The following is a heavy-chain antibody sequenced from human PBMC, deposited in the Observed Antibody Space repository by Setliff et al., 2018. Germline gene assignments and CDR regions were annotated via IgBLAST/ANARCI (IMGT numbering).Heavy chain of an antibody. CDR2: IKQDGSET. V-gene: IGHV3-7*03. CDR1: GFIFSSYW. CDR3: AREGIRGYFYYYMDV. J-gene: IGHJ6*03. Sequence: GGSLRLSCAASGFIFSSYWMNWVRQAPGKGLQWVANIKQDGSETYYADSVQGRFTISRDKNSLYLQMHSLRAEDTAVYYCAREGIRGYFYYYMDVWGKGTTVTVSS.